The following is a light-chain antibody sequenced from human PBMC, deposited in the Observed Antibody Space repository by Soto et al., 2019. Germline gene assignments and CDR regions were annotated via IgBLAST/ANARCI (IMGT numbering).Light chain of an antibody. Sequence: EIVLTQSPGTLSLSPGERATLSCRASQSVGGSYLAWFQQKPGQAPRLLIYVASTRATGVPDRFSGSGSAIDFSLTINRLEPEDFAVYYCQHYGSSPWTFGQGTKVEIK. CDR3: QHYGSSPWT. V-gene: IGKV3-20*01. CDR2: VAS. J-gene: IGKJ1*01. CDR1: QSVGGSY.